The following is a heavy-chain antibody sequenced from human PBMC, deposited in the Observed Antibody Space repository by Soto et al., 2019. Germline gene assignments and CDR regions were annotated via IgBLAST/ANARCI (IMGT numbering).Heavy chain of an antibody. Sequence: AEVKVSCKASGYPFDTYGINWVRQAPGQRPEWMGWISAYNGQTDYAQNSQGRVTMATDTSTNTAYTELRNLRSDDTAVYYCARDPKEFWNSYFFDPWGPGTLVTVSS. J-gene: IGHJ5*02. CDR1: GYPFDTYG. V-gene: IGHV1-18*01. D-gene: IGHD3-3*01. CDR3: ARDPKEFWNSYFFDP. CDR2: ISAYNGQT.